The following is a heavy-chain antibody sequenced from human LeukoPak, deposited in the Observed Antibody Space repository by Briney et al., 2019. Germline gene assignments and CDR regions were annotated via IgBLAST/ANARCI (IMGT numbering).Heavy chain of an antibody. CDR1: GYTFTGYY. J-gene: IGHJ3*02. D-gene: IGHD1-14*01. CDR3: ARGPLYNWNHRGAFDI. V-gene: IGHV1-2*02. CDR2: INPNSGGT. Sequence: ASVKVSCKASGYTFTGYYMHWVRQAPGQGLEWMGWINPNSGGTNYAQKSQGRVTMTRDTSISTAYMELSRLRSDDTAVYYCARGPLYNWNHRGAFDIWGQGTMVTVSS.